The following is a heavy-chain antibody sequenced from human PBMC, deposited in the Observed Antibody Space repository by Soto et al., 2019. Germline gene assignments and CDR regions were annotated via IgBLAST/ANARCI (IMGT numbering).Heavy chain of an antibody. Sequence: PSETLSLTCTVSGGSISSYYWSWIRQPPGKGLEWIGYIYYSGSTNYNPSLKSRVTISVDTSKNQFDLKLSSVTAADTAVYYCARSYGDYDYWGQGTLVTVSS. V-gene: IGHV4-59*01. CDR3: ARSYGDYDY. CDR1: GGSISSYY. D-gene: IGHD4-17*01. CDR2: IYYSGST. J-gene: IGHJ4*02.